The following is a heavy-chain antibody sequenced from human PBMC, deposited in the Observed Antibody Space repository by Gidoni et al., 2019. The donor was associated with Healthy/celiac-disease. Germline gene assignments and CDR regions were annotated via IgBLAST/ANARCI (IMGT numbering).Heavy chain of an antibody. V-gene: IGHV4-39*01. J-gene: IGHJ4*02. CDR1: GGSISSSSYY. Sequence: QLQLQESGPGLVKPSETLSLTCTVSGGSISSSSYYWGWIRQPPGKGLEWIGSIYSSGSTYYNPSLKSRVTISVDTSKNQFSLKLSSVTAADTAVYYCARLPYNYDILTGYYFFFDYWGQGTLVTVSS. CDR2: IYSSGST. CDR3: ARLPYNYDILTGYYFFFDY. D-gene: IGHD3-9*01.